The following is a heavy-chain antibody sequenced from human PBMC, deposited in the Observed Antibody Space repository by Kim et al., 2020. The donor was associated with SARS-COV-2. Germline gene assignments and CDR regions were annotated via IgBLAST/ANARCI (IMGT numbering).Heavy chain of an antibody. CDR1: GYTFTSYD. V-gene: IGHV1-8*01. J-gene: IGHJ5*02. D-gene: IGHD6-19*01. CDR3: ARGPTPPYSSGWYFDLIRNTHLNWFDP. Sequence: ASVKVSCKASGYTFTSYDINWVRQATGQGLEWMGWMNPNSGNTGYAQKFQGRVTMTRNTSISTAYMELSSLRSEDTAVYYCARGPTPPYSSGWYFDLIRNTHLNWFDPWGQGTLVTVSS. CDR2: MNPNSGNT.